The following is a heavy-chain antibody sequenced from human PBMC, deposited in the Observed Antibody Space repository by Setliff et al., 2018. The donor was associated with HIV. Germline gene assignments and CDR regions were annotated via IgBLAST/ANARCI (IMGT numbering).Heavy chain of an antibody. J-gene: IGHJ4*02. Sequence: PGGSLRLSCAASGFTVSSSSMNWVRQVPGKGLEWVSSISSGRDFKYYADSVTGRFTIPRDDAKNSVYLQMSGLRAEDTAIYYCAREGITGTTLHPYWGQGTLVTVS. CDR1: GFTVSSSS. CDR2: ISSGRDFK. V-gene: IGHV3-21*01. D-gene: IGHD1-7*01. CDR3: AREGITGTTLHPY.